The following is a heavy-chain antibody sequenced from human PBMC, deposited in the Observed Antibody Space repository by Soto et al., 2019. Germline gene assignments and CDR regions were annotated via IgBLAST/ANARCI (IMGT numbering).Heavy chain of an antibody. CDR3: ARDSPPNDY. J-gene: IGHJ4*02. CDR2: VSAYNGNT. CDR1: GYTFTSYS. V-gene: IGHV1-18*01. Sequence: QVQLVQSGAEVKKPGASVKVSCKASGYTFTSYSISWVRQAPGQGLEWMGWVSAYNGNTNYAQELPGRVTKTTETATNTAYLELRSLRSDDTAVYYCARDSPPNDYWGQGTLVTVSS.